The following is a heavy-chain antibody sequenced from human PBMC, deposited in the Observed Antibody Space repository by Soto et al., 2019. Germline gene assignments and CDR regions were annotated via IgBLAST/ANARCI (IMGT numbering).Heavy chain of an antibody. V-gene: IGHV4-34*01. CDR2: INHSGST. J-gene: IGHJ4*02. Sequence: QVQLQQWGAGLLKPSETLSLTCAVYGGSFSGYYWSWIRQPPGKGLEWIGEINHSGSTNFNPSLKSRVTISVDTSKSQFSLKLSSVTAADTAVYYCASAHWLPRHFDYWCQGTLVTVSS. CDR3: ASAHWLPRHFDY. D-gene: IGHD6-19*01. CDR1: GGSFSGYY.